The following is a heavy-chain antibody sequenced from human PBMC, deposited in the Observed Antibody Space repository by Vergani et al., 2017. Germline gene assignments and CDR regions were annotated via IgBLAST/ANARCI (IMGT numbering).Heavy chain of an antibody. CDR1: GFTFSSFA. D-gene: IGHD1-26*01. CDR2: ISYDGSNK. Sequence: QVQLVESGGGVVQPGRSLRLSCTASGFTFSSFAMHWVRQAPGKRLEWVAVISYDGSNKYYADSVKGRFTISRDNSKNTLYLQMNSLRAEDTAVYYCAKDSHLWELLSWHYFDYWGQGTQVIVSS. CDR3: AKDSHLWELLSWHYFDY. J-gene: IGHJ4*02. V-gene: IGHV3-30*18.